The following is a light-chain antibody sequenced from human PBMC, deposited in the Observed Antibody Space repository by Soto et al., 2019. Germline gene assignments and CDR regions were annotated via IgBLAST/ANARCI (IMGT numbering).Light chain of an antibody. Sequence: EIVTTQSPATLSVSPGERAILSCTASHSVGSNLAWYQQKSGQAPRLLIYGASTRATGIPARFSASGSGTEFTLTISSLQSEDFAVYCCPQYDLWSPFTSGEGTKVDIK. V-gene: IGKV3-15*01. CDR2: GAS. J-gene: IGKJ4*01. CDR1: HSVGSN. CDR3: PQYDLWSPFT.